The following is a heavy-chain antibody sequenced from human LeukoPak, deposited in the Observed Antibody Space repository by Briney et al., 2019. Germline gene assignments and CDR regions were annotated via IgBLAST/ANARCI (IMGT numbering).Heavy chain of an antibody. J-gene: IGHJ4*02. Sequence: ASVKVSCKASGYTFTSYDIPWVRQAPGQGLEWMGWISRNNVNTNYTQKLQGRDTLTTDTSTSTAYMELRSLRSDDTAVYYCVRGGSSSGYDYWGQGTLVTVSS. CDR2: ISRNNVNT. CDR3: VRGGSSSGYDY. V-gene: IGHV1-18*01. D-gene: IGHD3-22*01. CDR1: GYTFTSYD.